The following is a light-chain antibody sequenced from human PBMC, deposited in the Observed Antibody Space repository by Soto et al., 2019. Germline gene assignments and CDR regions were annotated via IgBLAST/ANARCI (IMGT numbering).Light chain of an antibody. J-gene: IGKJ2*02. CDR2: KAS. V-gene: IGKV1-5*03. CDR3: QQYNSWWT. Sequence: DIQMTQSPSTLSASVGDRVTITCRASQSISSWLAWYQQKPGKAPKLLIYKASSLESGVPSRFSGSGSGTEFTLTISSLQPADFATYYCQQYNSWWTFGQGTKLEIK. CDR1: QSISSW.